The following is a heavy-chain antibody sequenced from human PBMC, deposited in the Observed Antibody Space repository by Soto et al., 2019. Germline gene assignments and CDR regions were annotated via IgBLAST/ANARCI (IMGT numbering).Heavy chain of an antibody. J-gene: IGHJ6*02. D-gene: IGHD2-2*01. CDR3: ARDGVYGSSTSCYDYYYYGMDV. CDR1: GYTFTGYY. CDR2: INPNSGGT. Sequence: ASVKVSCKASGYTFTGYYMHWVRQAPGQGLEWMGWINPNSGGTNYAQKFQGRVTMTRDTSISTAYMELSRLRSDDTAVYDCARDGVYGSSTSCYDYYYYGMDVWGQGTTVTVSS. V-gene: IGHV1-2*02.